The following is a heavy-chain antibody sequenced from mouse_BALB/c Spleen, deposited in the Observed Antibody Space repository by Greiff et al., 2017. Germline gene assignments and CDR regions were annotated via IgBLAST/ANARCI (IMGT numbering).Heavy chain of an antibody. Sequence: EVQRVESGGGLVKPGGSLKLSCAASGFTFSSYAMSWVRQTPEKRLEWVATISSGGSYTYYPDSVKGRFTISRDNAKNTLYLQMSSLRSEDTAMYYCARQTGTKNWYFDVWGAGTTVTVSS. J-gene: IGHJ1*01. V-gene: IGHV5-9-3*01. CDR1: GFTFSSYA. CDR2: ISSGGSYT. D-gene: IGHD4-1*01. CDR3: ARQTGTKNWYFDV.